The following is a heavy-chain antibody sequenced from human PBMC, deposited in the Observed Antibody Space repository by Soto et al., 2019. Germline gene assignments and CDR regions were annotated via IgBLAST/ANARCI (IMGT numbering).Heavy chain of an antibody. CDR2: IYSGGST. D-gene: IGHD2-2*01. V-gene: IGHV3-53*01. J-gene: IGHJ5*02. CDR3: ASQYCSSTSCYGP. CDR1: GFTVSSNY. Sequence: GGSLRLSCAASGFTVSSNYMSWVRQAPGKGLEWVSVIYSGGSTYYADSVKGRFTISRDNSKNTLYLQMNSLRAEDTAVYYCASQYCSSTSCYGPWGQGTLVTVSS.